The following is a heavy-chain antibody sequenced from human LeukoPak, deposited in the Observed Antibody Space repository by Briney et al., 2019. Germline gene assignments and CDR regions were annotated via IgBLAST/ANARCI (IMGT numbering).Heavy chain of an antibody. V-gene: IGHV4-39*07. CDR2: IYYSGST. CDR3: ARGRRYRYCSSTSCYLIGYSSGWYFDY. D-gene: IGHD2-2*01. Sequence: SETLSLTCTVSGGSISSSSYYWGWIRQPPGKGLEWIGSIYYSGSTYYNPSLKSRVTISVDTSKNQFSLKLSSVTAADTAVYYCARGRRYRYCSSTSCYLIGYSSGWYFDYWGQGTLVTVSS. CDR1: GGSISSSSYY. J-gene: IGHJ4*02.